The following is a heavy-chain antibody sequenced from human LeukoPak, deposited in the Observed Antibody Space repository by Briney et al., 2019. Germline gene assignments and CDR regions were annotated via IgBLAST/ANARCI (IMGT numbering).Heavy chain of an antibody. J-gene: IGHJ4*02. V-gene: IGHV3-30*03. CDR1: GFTFISFG. CDR2: ISYDGSNK. D-gene: IGHD3-9*01. CDR3: ARTYNIRYFDT. Sequence: GGSLRLSCAASGFTFISFGMNWVRQAPGKGLEWVALISYDGSNKYYADSVKGRFTISRDNSKNTLYLQMYSLRAEDAAVYYCARTYNIRYFDTWGEGTLVTVSS.